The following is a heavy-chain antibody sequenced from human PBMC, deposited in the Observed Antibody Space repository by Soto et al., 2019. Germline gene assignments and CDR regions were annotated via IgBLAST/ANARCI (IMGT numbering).Heavy chain of an antibody. CDR3: TRWAVRPSGGLIGPFDY. CDR1: GYSFNTYA. J-gene: IGHJ4*02. D-gene: IGHD3-16*02. V-gene: IGHV1-3*01. Sequence: QVQFVQSGAEGEKPGASVKVSCKASGYSFNTYALHWVRQAPGQRLEWMGWINAANGNTKYSQKFQGRVSITRDTSASTVYMELSGLRCEDTAVDYCTRWAVRPSGGLIGPFDYCGQGTLVTVCS. CDR2: INAANGNT.